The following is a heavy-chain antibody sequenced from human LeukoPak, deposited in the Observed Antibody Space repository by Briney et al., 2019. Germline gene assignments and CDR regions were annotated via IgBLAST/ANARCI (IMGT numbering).Heavy chain of an antibody. CDR1: GGSISSGDYY. CDR3: ARVVWFGELFLIDY. D-gene: IGHD3-10*01. Sequence: PSQTLSLTCTVSGGSISSGDYYWSWIRQPSGKGLEWIGYIYYSGSTYYNPSLKSRVTISVDTSKNQFSLKLSSVTAADTAVYYCARVVWFGELFLIDYWGQGTLVTASS. CDR2: IYYSGST. V-gene: IGHV4-30-4*01. J-gene: IGHJ4*02.